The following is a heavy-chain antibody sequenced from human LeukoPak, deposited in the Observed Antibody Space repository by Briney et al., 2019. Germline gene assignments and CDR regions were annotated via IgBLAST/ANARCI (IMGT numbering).Heavy chain of an antibody. D-gene: IGHD6-13*01. CDR3: ARAAALDY. CDR1: GFTFSSYA. CDR2: ISYDGSNK. V-gene: IGHV3-30-3*01. Sequence: SGGSLRLSCAASGFTFSSYAMHWVRQAPGKGLEWVAVISYDGSNKYYADSVKGRFTISRDNSKNTLYLQMNSLRAEDTAVYYCARAAALDYWGQGTLVTVSS. J-gene: IGHJ4*02.